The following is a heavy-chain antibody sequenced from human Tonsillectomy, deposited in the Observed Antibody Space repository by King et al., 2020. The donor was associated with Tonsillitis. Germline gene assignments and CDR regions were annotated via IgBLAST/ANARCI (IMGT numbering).Heavy chain of an antibody. CDR2: ISYDGSNK. CDR3: AKDRRIQLWSTAPYYFDY. J-gene: IGHJ4*02. V-gene: IGHV3-30*18. Sequence: QLVQSGGGVVQPGRSLRLSCAASGFTFSSYGMHWVRQAPGKGLEWVAVISYDGSNKYYADSVKGQFTISRDNSKNTLYLQMNSLRAEDTAVYYCAKDRRIQLWSTAPYYFDYWGQGTLVTVSS. D-gene: IGHD5-18*01. CDR1: GFTFSSYG.